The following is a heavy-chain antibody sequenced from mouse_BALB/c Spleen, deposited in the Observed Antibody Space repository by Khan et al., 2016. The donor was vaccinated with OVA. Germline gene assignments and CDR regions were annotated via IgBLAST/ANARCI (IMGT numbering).Heavy chain of an antibody. CDR1: GYSITSAYC. J-gene: IGHJ1*01. Sequence: EVQLQESGPGLVKPSQSLSLTCSVTGYSITSAYCWNWIRQFPGNKLEWMGYISYDGSNNYKPSLKNRISIPRDTSKNQFFLKLNSVTYEATATYYCARGGVVVPYWYFDVWGAGTTVTVSS. CDR2: ISYDGSN. CDR3: ARGGVVVPYWYFDV. D-gene: IGHD1-1*01. V-gene: IGHV3-6*02.